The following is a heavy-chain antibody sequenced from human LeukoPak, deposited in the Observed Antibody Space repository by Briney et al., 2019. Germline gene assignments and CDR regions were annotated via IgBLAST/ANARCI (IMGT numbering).Heavy chain of an antibody. J-gene: IGHJ4*02. Sequence: GGSLRLSCAASGFTFSSYSMNWVRQAPGKGLEWVSSISSSSSYIYYADSVKGRFTISRDNAKNSLHLQMNSLRAEATAVYYCARAVPAAIFDYWGQGTLVTVPS. CDR2: ISSSSSYI. CDR3: ARAVPAAIFDY. CDR1: GFTFSSYS. V-gene: IGHV3-21*01. D-gene: IGHD2-2*01.